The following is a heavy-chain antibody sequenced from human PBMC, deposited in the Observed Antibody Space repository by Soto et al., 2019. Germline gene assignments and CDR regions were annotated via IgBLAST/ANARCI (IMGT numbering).Heavy chain of an antibody. V-gene: IGHV3-66*01. CDR1: GFTVGNNY. D-gene: IGHD2-21*01. CDR3: SHPEYSSGSDY. Sequence: GPLRLSYAACGFTVGNNYMRWVRQAPGKGLEWVSLIYSGGSTYYADSVKGRFTISRDNSKNTLYLQMNSLRAEDTAVYYCSHPEYSSGSDYWGQGTLVTVSS. J-gene: IGHJ4*02. CDR2: IYSGGST.